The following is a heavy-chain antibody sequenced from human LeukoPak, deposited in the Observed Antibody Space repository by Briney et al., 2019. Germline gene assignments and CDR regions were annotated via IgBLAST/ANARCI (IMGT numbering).Heavy chain of an antibody. D-gene: IGHD3-22*01. Sequence: ASVKVSCKASGYTFTSYGISWVRQAPGQGLEWMGWISAYNGNTNYAQKLQGRVTMTTDTSTSTAHMELRSLRSDDTAVYYCARDTYSMIVVVTLYGMDVWGQGTTVTVSS. CDR1: GYTFTSYG. V-gene: IGHV1-18*01. CDR2: ISAYNGNT. CDR3: ARDTYSMIVVVTLYGMDV. J-gene: IGHJ6*02.